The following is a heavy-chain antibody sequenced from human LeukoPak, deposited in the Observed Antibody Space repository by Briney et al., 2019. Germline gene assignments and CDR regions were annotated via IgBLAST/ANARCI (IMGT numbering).Heavy chain of an antibody. V-gene: IGHV3-30*18. CDR1: GFTFSVYG. CDR2: ISYDGTDK. CDR3: AKAGYSSGWTRYYGMDV. D-gene: IGHD6-19*01. Sequence: PGGSLRLSCAASGFTFSVYGMYWVRQPPGKGLEWVALISYDGTDKYHVDSVKGRFTISRDNSNNTLYLQMNSLRPDDTAVNYCAKAGYSSGWTRYYGMDVWGQGTTVAVSS. J-gene: IGHJ6*02.